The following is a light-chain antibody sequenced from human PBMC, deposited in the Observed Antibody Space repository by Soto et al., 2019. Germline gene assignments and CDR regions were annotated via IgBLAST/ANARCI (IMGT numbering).Light chain of an antibody. V-gene: IGLV2-14*01. CDR1: SSDVGDYNY. Sequence: QSVLTQPASVSGSPGQSITISCTGASSDVGDYNYVSWYQEHPGQVPKLIIFEVTTRPSGVSDRFSGSRSGNTASLTISGLQAEDEADYYCLSHTGSRTLFGGGTKLNVL. J-gene: IGLJ3*02. CDR2: EVT. CDR3: LSHTGSRTL.